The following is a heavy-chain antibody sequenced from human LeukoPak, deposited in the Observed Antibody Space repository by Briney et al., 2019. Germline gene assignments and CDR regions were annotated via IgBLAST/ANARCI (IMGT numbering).Heavy chain of an antibody. CDR2: IYYTGST. J-gene: IGHJ5*02. CDR3: ARDLGYDGFDWAP. CDR1: GGSIRSSSYF. V-gene: IGHV4-39*02. D-gene: IGHD5-12*01. Sequence: PSETLSLTCSVSGGSIRSSSYFWAWIRQPPGKGLEWIGNIYYTGSTYSNVPLRSRVAISVDTSKNQFSLRLSSVTAADTAVYYCARDLGYDGFDWAPWGQGTLVTVSS.